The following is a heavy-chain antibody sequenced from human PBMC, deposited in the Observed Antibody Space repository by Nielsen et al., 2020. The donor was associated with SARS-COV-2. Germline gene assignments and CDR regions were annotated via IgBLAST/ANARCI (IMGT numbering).Heavy chain of an antibody. CDR1: GGSISSSSYY. CDR2: IYYSGST. Sequence: SETLSLTCTVSGGSISSSSYYWGWIRQPPGKGLEWIGSIYYSGSTYYNPSLKSRVTISVDTSKNQFSLKLSSVTAADTAVYYCARAVAAAGTGFDAFDIWGQGTMVTVSS. D-gene: IGHD6-13*01. J-gene: IGHJ3*02. V-gene: IGHV4-39*07. CDR3: ARAVAAAGTGFDAFDI.